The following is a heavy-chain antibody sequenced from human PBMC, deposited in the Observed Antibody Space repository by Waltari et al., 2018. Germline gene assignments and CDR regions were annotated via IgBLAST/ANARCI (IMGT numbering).Heavy chain of an antibody. J-gene: IGHJ4*02. CDR1: GFTFSRYA. V-gene: IGHV3-23*03. CDR3: AKVPGAGIDD. D-gene: IGHD6-19*01. CDR2: IDSGGSST. Sequence: EVQLLESGGGLVQPGGSLRLSCAASGFTFSRYAMSWVRQAPGKGLEWVSVIDSGGSSTYYADSVKGRFTISRDNSKNTLDLQMNSLRAEDTAVYYCAKVPGAGIDDWGQGTLVTVSS.